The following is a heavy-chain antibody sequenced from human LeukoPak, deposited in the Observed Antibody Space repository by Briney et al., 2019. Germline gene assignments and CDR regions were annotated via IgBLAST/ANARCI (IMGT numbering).Heavy chain of an antibody. D-gene: IGHD6-19*01. CDR1: GLTFSSYA. CDR3: AKVRQWPYWYFDL. Sequence: GGSLRLSCVVSGLTFSSYAMGWVRQAPGNGLQWVSSISGSGVSTFYADSVKGRLIISRDNSKNTLYLQMNSLRAEDTAIYYCAKVRQWPYWYFDLWGRGTLVTVSS. J-gene: IGHJ2*01. CDR2: ISGSGVST. V-gene: IGHV3-23*01.